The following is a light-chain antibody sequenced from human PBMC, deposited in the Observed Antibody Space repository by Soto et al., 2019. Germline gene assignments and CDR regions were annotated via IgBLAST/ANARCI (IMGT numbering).Light chain of an antibody. CDR3: QVWDSTTDHYV. CDR2: YDS. V-gene: IGLV3-21*04. J-gene: IGLJ1*01. Sequence: SYELTQPPSVSVAPGKTARITCGGNNIESKSVHWFQQKPGQAPILLIYYDSDRPSGIPERFSGSNSGNTATLTISRVEAGDEADYYCQVWDSTTDHYVFGIGTKLTVL. CDR1: NIESKS.